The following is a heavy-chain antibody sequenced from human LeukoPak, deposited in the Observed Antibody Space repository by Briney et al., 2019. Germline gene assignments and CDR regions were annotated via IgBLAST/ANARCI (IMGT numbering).Heavy chain of an antibody. J-gene: IGHJ3*02. V-gene: IGHV3-53*01. CDR2: IYSGDST. CDR1: GFTVSSNY. Sequence: GGSLRLSCAASGFTVSSNYMSWVRQAPGKGLEWVSVIYSGDSTFYADSVRGRFTISRDNSKDTLYLQMNSLRAEDTAVYYCARALGDAFDIWGQGTMVTVSS. D-gene: IGHD3-16*01. CDR3: ARALGDAFDI.